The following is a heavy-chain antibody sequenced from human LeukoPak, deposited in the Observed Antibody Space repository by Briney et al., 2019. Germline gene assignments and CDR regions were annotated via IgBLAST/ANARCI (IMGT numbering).Heavy chain of an antibody. CDR3: ARRSHGPYYYGSGSYAGYLGY. D-gene: IGHD3-10*01. CDR1: GGSFSGYY. J-gene: IGHJ4*02. CDR2: INHSGST. Sequence: PSETLSLTCAVYGGSFSGYYWSWIRQPPGKGLEWIGEINHSGSTNYNPSLKSRVTISVDTSKNQFSLKLSSVTAADTAVYYCARRSHGPYYYGSGSYAGYLGYWGQGTLVTVSS. V-gene: IGHV4-34*01.